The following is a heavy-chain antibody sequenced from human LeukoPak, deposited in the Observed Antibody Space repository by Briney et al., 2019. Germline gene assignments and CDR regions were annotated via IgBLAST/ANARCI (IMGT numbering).Heavy chain of an antibody. Sequence: GGSLRLSCAASGFTFSSYWMHWVRQAPGKGLVWVSRINSDGSSTSYADSVKGRFTISRDNAKNTLYLQMNSLRAEDTAVYYCAGTYHDILTGRVWGKGTTVTISS. CDR3: AGTYHDILTGRV. CDR2: INSDGSST. CDR1: GFTFSSYW. D-gene: IGHD3-9*01. J-gene: IGHJ6*04. V-gene: IGHV3-74*01.